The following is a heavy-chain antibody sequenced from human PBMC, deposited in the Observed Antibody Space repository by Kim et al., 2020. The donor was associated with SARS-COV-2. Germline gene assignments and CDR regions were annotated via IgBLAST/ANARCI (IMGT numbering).Heavy chain of an antibody. Sequence: SETLSLTCTVSGASISSGSYFWGWIRQPPGKGLEWIGNIYYSGRTYCIPSLKRRVTISVDTSKNQFSLKLNSVTAADTSVYYCARPPYASGTFDWGQAT. CDR2: IYYSGRT. CDR1: GASISSGSYF. D-gene: IGHD3-22*01. CDR3: ARPPYASGTFD. J-gene: IGHJ4*02. V-gene: IGHV4-39*07.